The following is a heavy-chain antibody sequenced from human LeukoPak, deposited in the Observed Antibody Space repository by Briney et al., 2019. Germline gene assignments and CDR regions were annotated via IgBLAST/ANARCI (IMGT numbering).Heavy chain of an antibody. CDR3: ARDRFQSGGSPNVFDI. J-gene: IGHJ3*02. D-gene: IGHD1-26*01. CDR1: GFTFSSYD. Sequence: GGSLRLSCAASGFTFSSYDMHWVRQATGKGLEWVSAIGTAGDTYYPGSVKGRFTISRDNAKNSLYLQMNSLRAEDTAVYYCARDRFQSGGSPNVFDIWGRGTMVTVSS. V-gene: IGHV3-13*01. CDR2: IGTAGDT.